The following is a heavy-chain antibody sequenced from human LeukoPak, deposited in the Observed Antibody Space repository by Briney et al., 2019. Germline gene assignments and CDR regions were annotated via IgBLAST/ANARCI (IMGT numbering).Heavy chain of an antibody. V-gene: IGHV4-4*07. D-gene: IGHD6-19*01. CDR3: ARTYSSVSTTYYFDY. CDR2: IFASGST. J-gene: IGHJ4*02. Sequence: PSETLSLTCTVSGGSFSSHYWSWIRQPAGKGLEWIGHIFASGSTKYNPSLQSRVTMSVGTSKNQFSLELSSVTAADTAVYYCARTYSSVSTTYYFDYWGQGTLVTVSS. CDR1: GGSFSSHY.